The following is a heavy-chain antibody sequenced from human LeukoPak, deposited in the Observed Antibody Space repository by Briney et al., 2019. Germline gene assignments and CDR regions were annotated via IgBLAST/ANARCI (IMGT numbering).Heavy chain of an antibody. J-gene: IGHJ4*02. CDR1: GFTFSSYS. V-gene: IGHV3-21*01. CDR2: ISSSSSYI. CDR3: ARSYGSYYFDY. D-gene: IGHD1-26*01. Sequence: GGSLRLSCAASGFTFSSYSMNWVRQAPGKGLEWVSSISSSSSYIYYADSVKGRFTISRDNAKNSLHLQMNSLRAEDTAVYYCARSYGSYYFDYWGQGTLVTVSS.